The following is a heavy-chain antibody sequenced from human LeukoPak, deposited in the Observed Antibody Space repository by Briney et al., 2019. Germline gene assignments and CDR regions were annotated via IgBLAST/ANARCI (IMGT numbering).Heavy chain of an antibody. Sequence: SETLSLTCTVSGGSISSGSYYWSWIRQPAGKGLEWIGRIYTSGSTNYNPSLKSRVTISVDTSKNQFSLKLSSVTAADTAVYYCASAHAGCSSTSCYVGPFDYWGQGTLVTVSS. D-gene: IGHD2-2*01. CDR2: IYTSGST. J-gene: IGHJ4*02. V-gene: IGHV4-61*02. CDR3: ASAHAGCSSTSCYVGPFDY. CDR1: GGSISSGSYY.